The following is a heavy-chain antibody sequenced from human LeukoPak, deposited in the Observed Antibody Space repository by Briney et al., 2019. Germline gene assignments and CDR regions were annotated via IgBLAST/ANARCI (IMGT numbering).Heavy chain of an antibody. Sequence: SETLSLTCTVSGGSISSSSYYWGWIRQPPGKGLERIGSIYYSGSTYYNPSLKSRVTISVDTSKNQFSLKLSSVTAADTAVYYCARRGYSYGYDWGQGTLVTVSS. CDR1: GGSISSSSYY. CDR2: IYYSGST. D-gene: IGHD5-18*01. J-gene: IGHJ4*02. V-gene: IGHV4-39*01. CDR3: ARRGYSYGYD.